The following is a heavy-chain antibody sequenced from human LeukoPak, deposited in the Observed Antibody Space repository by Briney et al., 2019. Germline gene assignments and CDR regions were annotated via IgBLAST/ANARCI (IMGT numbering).Heavy chain of an antibody. J-gene: IGHJ4*02. D-gene: IGHD6-19*01. CDR3: ARPPYGSGWYGPFDY. V-gene: IGHV1-69*13. CDR1: GGTFSSYA. CDR2: IIPIFGTA. Sequence: SVKASCKASGGTFSSYAISWVRQAPGQGLEWMGGIIPIFGTANYAQKFQGRVTITADESTSTAYVELSSLRSEDTAVYYCARPPYGSGWYGPFDYWGQGTLVTVSS.